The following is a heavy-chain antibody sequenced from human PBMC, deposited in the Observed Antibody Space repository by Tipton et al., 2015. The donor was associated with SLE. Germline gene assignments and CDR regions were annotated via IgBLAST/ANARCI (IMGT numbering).Heavy chain of an antibody. CDR2: ISAYNGNT. CDR1: GYTFTSYG. Sequence: QLVQSGAEVKKPGASVKVSCKASGYTFTSYGISWVRQAPGQGLEWMGWISAYNGNTNYAQKLQGRGTMTSDTSTSTAYMGLRSLRSDDTAVYYCARAMVVVPGHYYMDVWGKGTTVTISS. D-gene: IGHD2-2*01. CDR3: ARAMVVVPGHYYMDV. V-gene: IGHV1-18*01. J-gene: IGHJ6*03.